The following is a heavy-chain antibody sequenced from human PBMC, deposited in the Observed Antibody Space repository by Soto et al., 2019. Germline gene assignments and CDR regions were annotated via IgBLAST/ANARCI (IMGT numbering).Heavy chain of an antibody. D-gene: IGHD3-10*01. CDR3: ASGVLLWFGRGAFDI. CDR2: IWYDGSNK. Sequence: PGGSLRLSCAASGFTFSSYGMHWVRQAPGKGLEWVAVIWYDGSNKYYADSVKGRFTISRDNSKNTLYLQMNSLRAEDTAVYYCASGVLLWFGRGAFDIWGQGTMVTVSS. CDR1: GFTFSSYG. V-gene: IGHV3-33*01. J-gene: IGHJ3*02.